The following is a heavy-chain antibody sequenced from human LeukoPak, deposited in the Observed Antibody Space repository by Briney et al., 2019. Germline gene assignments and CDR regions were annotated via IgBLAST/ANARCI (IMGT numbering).Heavy chain of an antibody. J-gene: IGHJ5*02. CDR3: ATGGYNWNDVAGWFDP. V-gene: IGHV1-24*01. CDR1: GYTLTELS. D-gene: IGHD1-1*01. Sequence: ASVKVSCKVSGYTLTELSMHWVRQAPGKGLEWMGGFDPEDGETIYAQKFQGRVTMTEDPSTDTAYMELSSLRSEDTAVYYCATGGYNWNDVAGWFDPWGQGTLATVSS. CDR2: FDPEDGET.